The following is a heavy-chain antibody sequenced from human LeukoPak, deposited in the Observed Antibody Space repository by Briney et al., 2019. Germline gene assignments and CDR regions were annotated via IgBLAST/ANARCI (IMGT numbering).Heavy chain of an antibody. Sequence: GASGKVSCKASGGTFSSYAFSWVRQPPGQGLEWMGGIIPIFGTANYAQKFQGRVTITADESTSTAYMELKSLRSEDTAVYYCARLTYCGGDCSCFDYWGQGTLVTVSS. V-gene: IGHV1-69*13. CDR2: IIPIFGTA. J-gene: IGHJ4*02. CDR3: ARLTYCGGDCSCFDY. CDR1: GGTFSSYA. D-gene: IGHD2-21*02.